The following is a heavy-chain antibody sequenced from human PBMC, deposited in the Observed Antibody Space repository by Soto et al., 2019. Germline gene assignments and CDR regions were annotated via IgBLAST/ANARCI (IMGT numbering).Heavy chain of an antibody. V-gene: IGHV3-15*01. CDR2: IKNKSDGGTT. D-gene: IGHD4-17*01. Sequence: GGSLRLSCAASGFTFSNAWMSWVRQAPGKGLEWVGRIKNKSDGGTTDYPAPVKGRFTISRDDSKNTQYLQMNILKTEDTAVYYCTTMEQWYGDSNDAFDIWGQGTMVTVSS. CDR1: GFTFSNAW. J-gene: IGHJ3*02. CDR3: TTMEQWYGDSNDAFDI.